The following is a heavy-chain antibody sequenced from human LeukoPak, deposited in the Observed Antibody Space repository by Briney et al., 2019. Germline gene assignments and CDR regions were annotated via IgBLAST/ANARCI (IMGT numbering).Heavy chain of an antibody. Sequence: PGGSLRLSCAASGFTFSDYYMSWIRQAPGKGLEWVSGISWNSGSIGYADSVKGRFTISRDNAKNSLYLQMNSLRAEDTALYYCAKTLGGSGSYSTARPFDYWGQGTLVTVSS. CDR2: ISWNSGSI. J-gene: IGHJ4*02. CDR3: AKTLGGSGSYSTARPFDY. D-gene: IGHD3-10*01. V-gene: IGHV3-9*01. CDR1: GFTFSDYY.